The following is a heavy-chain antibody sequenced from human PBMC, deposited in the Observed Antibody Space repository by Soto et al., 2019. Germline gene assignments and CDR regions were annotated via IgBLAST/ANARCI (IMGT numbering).Heavy chain of an antibody. Sequence: SVKVSCKASGYTFTSYYMHWVRQAPGQGLEWMGGIIPIFGTANYAQKFQGRVTITADESTSTAYMELSSLRSEDTAVYYCARGPPSGYCSSTSCQQFDPWGQGTLVTVSS. CDR1: GYTFTSYY. V-gene: IGHV1-69*13. CDR3: ARGPPSGYCSSTSCQQFDP. J-gene: IGHJ5*02. CDR2: IIPIFGTA. D-gene: IGHD2-2*01.